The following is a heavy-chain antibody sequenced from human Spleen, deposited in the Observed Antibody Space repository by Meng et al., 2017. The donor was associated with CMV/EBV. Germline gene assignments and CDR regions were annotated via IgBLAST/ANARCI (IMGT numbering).Heavy chain of an antibody. CDR2: INHSGST. CDR3: ATIAARPGPVNY. D-gene: IGHD6-6*01. J-gene: IGHJ4*02. V-gene: IGHV4-34*01. Sequence: SETLSLTCAVHGGSFTDYYWSWLRQPPGKGLEWIGEINHSGSTNYNPSLKSRVTISVDTSKNQFSLKLSSVTAADTAVYYCATIAARPGPVNYWGQGTLVTVSS. CDR1: GGSFTDYY.